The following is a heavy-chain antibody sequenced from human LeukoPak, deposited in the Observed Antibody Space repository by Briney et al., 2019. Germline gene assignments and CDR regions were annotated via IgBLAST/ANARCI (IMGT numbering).Heavy chain of an antibody. CDR2: FYTSENT. J-gene: IGHJ6*03. D-gene: IGHD2-2*01. V-gene: IGHV4-4*07. CDR3: ARGVVPAHLTYYYYMDV. Sequence: SETLSLTCTVSGVSISTYYWNWVRQPAGKGLEWIGRFYTSENTKYNPSLKSRVTMSVDTSKNQVSLRLNSVTAADTAVYYCARGVVPAHLTYYYYMDVWGKGTTITVSS. CDR1: GVSISTYY.